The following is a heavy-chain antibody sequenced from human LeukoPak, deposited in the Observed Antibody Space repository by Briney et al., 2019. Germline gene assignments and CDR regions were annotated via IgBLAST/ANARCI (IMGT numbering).Heavy chain of an antibody. CDR1: GSIFTSYW. CDR2: IYPGDSDT. CDR3: ATSAGIAVAGNYMDV. D-gene: IGHD6-19*01. V-gene: IGHV5-51*01. Sequence: GASLQISCKGSGSIFTSYWIGWVRQLPGKGLEWMGIIYPGDSDTRYSPSIQRQVTISADKSISTAYLQWSSLKASDTAMYYCATSAGIAVAGNYMDVWGKGTTVTVSS. J-gene: IGHJ6*03.